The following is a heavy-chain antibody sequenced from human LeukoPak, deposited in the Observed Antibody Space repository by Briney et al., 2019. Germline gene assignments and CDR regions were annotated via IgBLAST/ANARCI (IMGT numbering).Heavy chain of an antibody. Sequence: GGSLRLSCAASGFTFSNAWMSWVRQAPGKGLEWVGRIKSKIDGGTMEYAAPVKGRFTMSRDDSKNTLDLQMNSLKTEDTAVYYCTVQLSQWGQGTLVTVSS. J-gene: IGHJ4*02. CDR3: TVQLSQ. D-gene: IGHD6-6*01. CDR1: GFTFSNAW. V-gene: IGHV3-15*01. CDR2: IKSKIDGGTM.